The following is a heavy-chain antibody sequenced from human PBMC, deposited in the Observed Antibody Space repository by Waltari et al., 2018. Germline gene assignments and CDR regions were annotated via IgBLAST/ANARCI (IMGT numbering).Heavy chain of an antibody. D-gene: IGHD3-16*01. J-gene: IGHJ4*02. Sequence: EMRLVESGGAVTQPGRSLRLSCVASGFRFASSAMPWVRQVPGKGLEWVSLISWNSGSIFYSDSLKSRVTISRDNSRNSLHLHINNLRSEDTALYFCARDMAGGGGTSGWIDFWGQGTLVTVSS. CDR1: GFRFASSA. CDR2: ISWNSGSI. CDR3: ARDMAGGGGTSGWIDF. V-gene: IGHV3-43D*03.